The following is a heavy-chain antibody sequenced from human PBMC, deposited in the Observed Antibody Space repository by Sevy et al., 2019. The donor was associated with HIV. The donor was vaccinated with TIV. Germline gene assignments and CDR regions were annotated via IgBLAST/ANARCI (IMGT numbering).Heavy chain of an antibody. V-gene: IGHV3-30*02. D-gene: IGHD6-13*01. J-gene: IGHJ4*02. Sequence: GGSLRLSCVASGFTFSNFGMHWVRQVPGKGLEWVTFKRYDGSDKYYAASVKGRFTISRDDSKNTLYLQMDSLRAEDTAIYYCAKDLAGPGRRYFDYWGQGTLVTVSS. CDR2: KRYDGSDK. CDR1: GFTFSNFG. CDR3: AKDLAGPGRRYFDY.